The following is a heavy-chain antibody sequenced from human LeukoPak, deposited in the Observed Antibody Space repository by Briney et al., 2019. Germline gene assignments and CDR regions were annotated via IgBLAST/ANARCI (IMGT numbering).Heavy chain of an antibody. J-gene: IGHJ3*02. CDR1: IGSISSSKW. Sequence: PSETLSLTCSVSIGSISSSKWWSWVRQSPVKGLGWIGETYLYGTTNYNPSFTSRVTMSVDRSRNQFSLKLSSVTAADTAVYYCARDLGFGSPIDIWGQGTMVTVSS. CDR2: TYLYGTT. CDR3: ARDLGFGSPIDI. V-gene: IGHV4-4*02. D-gene: IGHD3-10*01.